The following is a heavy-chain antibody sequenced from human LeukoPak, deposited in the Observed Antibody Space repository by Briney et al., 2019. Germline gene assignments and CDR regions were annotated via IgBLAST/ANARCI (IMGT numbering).Heavy chain of an antibody. CDR3: SRGKRRMVRGIVSPRGDYYMDV. D-gene: IGHD3-10*01. CDR1: GGSFSGYY. Sequence: PSETLSLTCAVYGGSFSGYYWSWIRQPPGKGLEWIGEINHRGSTNYNTSLKSRVTISVDTSKNQFSLKLNSATAADTAVYFCSRGKRRMVRGIVSPRGDYYMDVWGTGTTVTVSS. V-gene: IGHV4-34*01. CDR2: INHRGST. J-gene: IGHJ6*03.